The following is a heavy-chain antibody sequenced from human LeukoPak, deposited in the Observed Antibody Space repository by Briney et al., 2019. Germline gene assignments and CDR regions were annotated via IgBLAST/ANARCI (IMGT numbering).Heavy chain of an antibody. Sequence: SETLSLTCTVSGGSISSYYWSWIRQPAGKGLEWIGRIYTSGSTNYNPSLKSRVTMSVDTSKNQFSLKLSSVPAAATAVYYCARVKRGAKYDFWSGLNWFDPWGQGTLVTVSS. D-gene: IGHD3-3*01. CDR2: IYTSGST. V-gene: IGHV4-4*07. CDR1: GGSISSYY. J-gene: IGHJ5*02. CDR3: ARVKRGAKYDFWSGLNWFDP.